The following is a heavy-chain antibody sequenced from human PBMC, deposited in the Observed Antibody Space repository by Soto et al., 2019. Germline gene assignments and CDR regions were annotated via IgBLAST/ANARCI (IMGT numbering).Heavy chain of an antibody. V-gene: IGHV4-31*03. CDR3: ARDSTIAARAFDI. CDR1: GASIKSGGYY. D-gene: IGHD6-13*01. CDR2: IYYGGAT. Sequence: QVQLQESGPGLVKPSQTLSLTCSVSGASIKSGGYYWNWIRQHQGKDLESMGYIYYGGATNYNPSLKSRLIISTDTSKNQFSLRLSSVTAADTAVYFCARDSTIAARAFDIWGQGTMVTVSS. J-gene: IGHJ3*02.